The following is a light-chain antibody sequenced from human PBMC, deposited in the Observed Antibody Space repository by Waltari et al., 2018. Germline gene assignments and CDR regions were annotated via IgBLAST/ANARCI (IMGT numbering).Light chain of an antibody. CDR3: QQYNSYSLLT. J-gene: IGKJ4*01. CDR1: QSISNW. CDR2: KAS. V-gene: IGKV1-5*03. Sequence: IQMTQSPSTLSASVGDRVTITCRASQSISNWLAWYQQKPGKAPKLLIYKASTLESGVPSRFSGSVSGTEFTLTISSLQPDDFATYYCQQYNSYSLLTFGGGTKVEIK.